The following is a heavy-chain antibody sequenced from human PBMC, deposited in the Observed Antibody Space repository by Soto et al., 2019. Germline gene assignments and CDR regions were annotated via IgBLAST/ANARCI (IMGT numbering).Heavy chain of an antibody. J-gene: IGHJ6*02. CDR2: IIPHFGQA. D-gene: IGHD3-9*01. CDR3: GRGALLDWHNYFALDV. V-gene: IGHV1-69*06. CDR1: GDSFNNDG. Sequence: QVQLVQSGAEVKKPGSSVKVSCKASGDSFNNDGVNWVRQAPGQGLEWVGGIIPHFGQAKYPQKFQGRATITADTTTNTVCMVWLSLTSDDTAIYYCGRGALLDWHNYFALDVWGQGTSVTVSS.